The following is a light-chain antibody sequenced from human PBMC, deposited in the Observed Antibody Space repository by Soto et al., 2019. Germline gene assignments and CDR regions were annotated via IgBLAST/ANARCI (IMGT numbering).Light chain of an antibody. V-gene: IGKV1-5*01. Sequence: DIQMTQSPSTLSASVGDRVTITCRASQSISSWLAWYQQKPGKAPKLLIYDASSLESGVPSRFNGSGSGTDFTLTISNLQPEDFATYYCQQYDKFPITFGQGTRLETK. CDR1: QSISSW. CDR2: DAS. J-gene: IGKJ5*01. CDR3: QQYDKFPIT.